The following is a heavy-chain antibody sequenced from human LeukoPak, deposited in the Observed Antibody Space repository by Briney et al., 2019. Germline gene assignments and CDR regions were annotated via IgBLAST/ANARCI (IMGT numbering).Heavy chain of an antibody. V-gene: IGHV1-2*02. D-gene: IGHD3-22*01. Sequence: ASVKVSCKASGYTFTGYYMHWVRQAPGQGLEWMGWINPNGGGTNYVQKFQGRVTMTRDTSISTAYMELSRLRSDDTAVYYCGRKTYYYDSSVYSLYFLDYGGKGTLAPVSS. CDR3: GRKTYYYDSSVYSLYFLDY. CDR1: GYTFTGYY. CDR2: INPNGGGT. J-gene: IGHJ4*02.